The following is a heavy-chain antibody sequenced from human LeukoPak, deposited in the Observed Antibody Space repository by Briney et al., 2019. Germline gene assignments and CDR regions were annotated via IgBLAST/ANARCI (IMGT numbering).Heavy chain of an antibody. D-gene: IGHD4-11*01. Sequence: PGGSLRLSCAASGFTFSSYGMNWVRQAPGKGLEWVSSISSSSSYIYYADSVKGRFTISRDNAKNSLYLQMNSLRAEDTAVYYCARVLRSNYDYFDYWGQGTLVTVSA. V-gene: IGHV3-21*01. CDR1: GFTFSSYG. CDR3: ARVLRSNYDYFDY. CDR2: ISSSSSYI. J-gene: IGHJ4*02.